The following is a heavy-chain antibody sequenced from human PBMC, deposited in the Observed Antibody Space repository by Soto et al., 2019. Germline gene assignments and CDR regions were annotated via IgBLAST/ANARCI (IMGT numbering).Heavy chain of an antibody. CDR3: ARVTYGDYDPFDY. CDR2: IYYSGST. CDR1: GGSISSGGYY. D-gene: IGHD4-17*01. J-gene: IGHJ4*02. V-gene: IGHV4-31*03. Sequence: SETLSLTCTVSGGSISSGGYYWSWIRQHPGKGLEWIGYIYYSGSTYYNPSLKSRVTISVDTSKNQFSLKLSSVTAADTAVYYCARVTYGDYDPFDYWGQGTLGTVSS.